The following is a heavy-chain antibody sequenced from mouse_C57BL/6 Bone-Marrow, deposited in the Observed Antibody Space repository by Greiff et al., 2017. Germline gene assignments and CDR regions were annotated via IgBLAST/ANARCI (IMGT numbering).Heavy chain of an antibody. CDR2: IDPSDSYT. CDR1: GYTFTSYW. V-gene: IGHV1-69*01. D-gene: IGHD1-1*01. Sequence: QVQLQQPGAELVMPGASVKLSCKASGYTFTSYWMHWVKQRPGQGLEWIGEIDPSDSYTNYNQKFKGKSTLTVDKSSSTAYMQLSSLTSEDSAVYYCATEFDYYGSSYGYFDVWGTGTTVTVSA. CDR3: ATEFDYYGSSYGYFDV. J-gene: IGHJ1*03.